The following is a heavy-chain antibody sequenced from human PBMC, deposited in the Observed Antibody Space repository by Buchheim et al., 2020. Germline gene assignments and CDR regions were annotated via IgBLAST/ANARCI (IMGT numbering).Heavy chain of an antibody. CDR1: GFTVSSYY. Sequence: EVQLVETGGGLIQPGGSLRLSCVASGFTVSSYYMNWVRQVPGKGLEWVSVIYSGGTTFYADSVKGRFTISRDNSKNTLYLQMNSLRADDTAVYYCARGGSSSGWAQMGVEYWGQGTL. CDR2: IYSGGTT. J-gene: IGHJ4*02. V-gene: IGHV3-53*02. D-gene: IGHD6-19*01. CDR3: ARGGSSSGWAQMGVEY.